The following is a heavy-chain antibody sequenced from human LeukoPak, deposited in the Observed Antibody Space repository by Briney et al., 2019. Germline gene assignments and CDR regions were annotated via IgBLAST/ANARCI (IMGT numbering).Heavy chain of an antibody. CDR3: ARHSNWFDP. CDR2: IYHSGST. J-gene: IGHJ5*02. CDR1: GYSISSGYY. V-gene: IGHV4-38-2*02. Sequence: SETLSLTCTVSGYSISSGYYWGWIRQPAGKGLEWIGSIYHSGSTYYNPSLKSRVTISVDTSKNQFSLKLSSVTAADTAVYYCARHSNWFDPWGQGTLVTVSS.